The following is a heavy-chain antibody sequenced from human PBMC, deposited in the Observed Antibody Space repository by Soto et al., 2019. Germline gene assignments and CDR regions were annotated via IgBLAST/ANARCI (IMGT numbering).Heavy chain of an antibody. CDR2: INPNSGGT. D-gene: IGHD2-2*01. J-gene: IGHJ6*02. CDR1: GYTFTGYY. Sequence: ASVKVSCKASGYTFTGYYMHWVRQAPGQGLEWMGWINPNSGGTNYAQKFQGRVTMTRDTSISTAYMELSRLRSDDTAVYYCARDIVVVPSYYYYGMDVWGQGTTVTVSS. V-gene: IGHV1-2*02. CDR3: ARDIVVVPSYYYYGMDV.